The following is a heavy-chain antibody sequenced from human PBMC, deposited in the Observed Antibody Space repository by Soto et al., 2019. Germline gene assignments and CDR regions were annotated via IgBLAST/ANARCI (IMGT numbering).Heavy chain of an antibody. CDR3: ARVGPRVPYYHDSSPYTFENWFDP. CDR1: GYSISSGYY. D-gene: IGHD3-22*01. J-gene: IGHJ5*02. V-gene: IGHV4-38-2*01. Sequence: SETLSLTCAVSGYSISSGYYWGWLRQPPGKGLEWIGSIYHGGSTYYNPSLNSRAPSSIDMTHNHVSLILKSVAAGDTAVSSHARVGPRVPYYHDSSPYTFENWFDPWGQGTLVTVSS. CDR2: IYHGGST.